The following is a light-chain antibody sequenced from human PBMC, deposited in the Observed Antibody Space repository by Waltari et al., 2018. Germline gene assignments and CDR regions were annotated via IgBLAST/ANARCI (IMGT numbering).Light chain of an antibody. CDR2: DVT. CDR3: CSFAGRGFSVI. V-gene: IGLV2-23*02. CDR1: SGDVGRYNL. J-gene: IGLJ2*01. Sequence: QSALTQPASVSGSPGQSITISCTGTSGDVGRYNLVSWYQQHPGEVPKLLIYDVTKRPSGVSDRVSGSKSGNTASLTIAGLQAEDEAEYYCCSFAGRGFSVIFGGGTKLTVL.